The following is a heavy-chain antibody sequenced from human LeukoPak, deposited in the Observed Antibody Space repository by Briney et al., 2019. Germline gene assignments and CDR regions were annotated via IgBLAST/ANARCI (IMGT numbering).Heavy chain of an antibody. V-gene: IGHV1-69*13. D-gene: IGHD3-10*01. CDR1: GGTSSSYA. J-gene: IGHJ5*02. CDR2: IIPIFGTA. CDR3: ARELGDGSGSYYP. Sequence: GASVKVSCKASGGTSSSYAISWVRQAPGQGLEWMGGIIPIFGTANYAQKFQGRVTITADESTSTAYMELSSLRSEDTAVYYCARELGDGSGSYYPWGQGTLVTVSS.